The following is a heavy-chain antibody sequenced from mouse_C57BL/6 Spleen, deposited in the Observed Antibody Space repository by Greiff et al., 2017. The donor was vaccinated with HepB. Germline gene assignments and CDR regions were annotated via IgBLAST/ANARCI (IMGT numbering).Heavy chain of an antibody. CDR3: AKWGTTVVAPPYAMDY. V-gene: IGHV2-4*01. J-gene: IGHJ4*01. CDR1: GFSLTSYG. Sequence: VKLQESGPGLVQPSQSLSITCTVSGFSLTSYGVHWVRQPPGKGLEWLGVIWSGGSTDYNAAFISRLSISKDNSKSQVFFKMNSLQADDTAIYYCAKWGTTVVAPPYAMDYWGQGTSVTVSS. CDR2: IWSGGST. D-gene: IGHD1-1*01.